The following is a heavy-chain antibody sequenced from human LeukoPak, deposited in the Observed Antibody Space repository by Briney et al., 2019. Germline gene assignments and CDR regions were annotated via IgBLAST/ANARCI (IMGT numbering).Heavy chain of an antibody. D-gene: IGHD1-1*01. Sequence: PSETLSLTCTVSGVSMSSSFWSWIRQPPGKGLEWIGYIYHSGSSSYNPSLKSRVTISVDTSTAQFSLKMTSVSAADTAVYYCARGSDTGMIGVFDYWGQGTLVTVSS. CDR1: GVSMSSSF. J-gene: IGHJ4*02. CDR3: ARGSDTGMIGVFDY. CDR2: IYHSGSS. V-gene: IGHV4-59*01.